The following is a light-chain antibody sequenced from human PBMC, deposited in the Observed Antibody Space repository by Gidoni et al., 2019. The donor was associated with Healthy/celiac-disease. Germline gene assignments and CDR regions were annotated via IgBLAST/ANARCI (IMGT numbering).Light chain of an antibody. J-gene: IGKJ2*02. CDR1: QSVSSY. V-gene: IGKV3-11*01. Sequence: EIVLTQSPATLPLSPGERATLSCRASQSVSSYLAWYPQKPGQAPRLLIYDASNRATGIPARFSGSGSGTDFTLTISSLEPEDFAVYYCQQRRGTFGQGTKLEIK. CDR3: QQRRGT. CDR2: DAS.